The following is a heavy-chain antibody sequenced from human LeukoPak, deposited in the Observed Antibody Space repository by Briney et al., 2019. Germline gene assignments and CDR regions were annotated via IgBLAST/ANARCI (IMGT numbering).Heavy chain of an antibody. Sequence: PGGSLRLSCAASRFTFSNYAMSWVRQAPGKGLEWVSAISGSGGSTYYADSVKGRFTISRDNSKNMLYLQMNSLRAEDTALYYCAKGGAGGCQLLLASFDYWGQGTLVTVSS. D-gene: IGHD2-21*02. J-gene: IGHJ4*02. CDR3: AKGGAGGCQLLLASFDY. CDR1: RFTFSNYA. V-gene: IGHV3-23*01. CDR2: ISGSGGST.